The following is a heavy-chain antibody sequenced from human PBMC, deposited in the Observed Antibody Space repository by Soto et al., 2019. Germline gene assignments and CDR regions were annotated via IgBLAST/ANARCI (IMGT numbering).Heavy chain of an antibody. CDR2: IYYSGST. V-gene: IGHV4-59*01. J-gene: IGHJ6*03. D-gene: IGHD3-9*01. Sequence: SETLSLTCTVSGGSISSYYWSWIRQPPGKGLEWIGYIYYSGSTNYNPSLKSRVTISVDTSKNQFSLKLSSVTAADTAVYYCARCGNYDILTGYYKAPYYYYYYMDVWGKGTTVTVSS. CDR3: ARCGNYDILTGYYKAPYYYYYYMDV. CDR1: GGSISSYY.